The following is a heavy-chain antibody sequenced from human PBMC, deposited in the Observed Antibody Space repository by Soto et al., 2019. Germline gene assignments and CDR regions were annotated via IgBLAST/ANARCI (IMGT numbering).Heavy chain of an antibody. CDR3: ARVPKESIAVAGPVGYYYYGMDV. CDR2: TYYRSKWYN. D-gene: IGHD6-19*01. Sequence: SQTLSLTCAISGDSVSSNSAAWNWIRQSPSRGLEWLGRTYYRSKWYNDYAVSVKSRITINPDTSKNQFSLQLNSVTPESTAVYYCARVPKESIAVAGPVGYYYYGMDVWGQGTTVTVSS. V-gene: IGHV6-1*01. J-gene: IGHJ6*02. CDR1: GDSVSSNSAA.